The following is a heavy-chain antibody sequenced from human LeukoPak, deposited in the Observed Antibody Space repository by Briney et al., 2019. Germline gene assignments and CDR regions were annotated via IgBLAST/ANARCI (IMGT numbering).Heavy chain of an antibody. V-gene: IGHV1-2*02. J-gene: IGHJ5*02. CDR1: GYTFTGYY. CDR2: INPNSGGT. CDR3: ARVGSNGNWFDP. Sequence: ASVKVSCKASGYTFTGYYTHWVRQAPGQGLEWMGWINPNSGGTNYAQKFQGRVTMTRDTSISTAYMELSRLRSDDTAVYYCARVGSNGNWFDPWGQGTLVTVSS. D-gene: IGHD6-13*01.